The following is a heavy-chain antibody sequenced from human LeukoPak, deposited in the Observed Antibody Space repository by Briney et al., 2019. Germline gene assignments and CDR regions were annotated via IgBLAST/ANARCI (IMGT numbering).Heavy chain of an antibody. V-gene: IGHV3-30*18. CDR1: GFTFSSYG. CDR3: AKPGTAIAVAANFDY. J-gene: IGHJ4*02. D-gene: IGHD6-19*01. CDR2: ISYDGSNK. Sequence: PGRSLRLSCAASGFTFSSYGMHWVRQAPGKGLEWVAVISYDGSNKYYADSVKGRFTISRDNSKNTLYLQMNSLRAEDTAVYYCAKPGTAIAVAANFDYWGQGTLVTVSS.